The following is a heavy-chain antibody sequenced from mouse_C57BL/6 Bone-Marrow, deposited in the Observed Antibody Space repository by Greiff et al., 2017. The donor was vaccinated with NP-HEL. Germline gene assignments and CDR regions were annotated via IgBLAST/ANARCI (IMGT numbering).Heavy chain of an antibody. V-gene: IGHV1-81*01. J-gene: IGHJ2*01. D-gene: IGHD4-1*01. Sequence: QVQLQQSGAELARPGASVKLSCKASGYTFTSYGISWVKQRPGQGLEWIGEIYPRSGNTYYNEQFKGKATLTADKSSSTAYMELRSLTSEDSAVYFCARGGPWEGNYWGQGTTLTVSS. CDR2: IYPRSGNT. CDR1: GYTFTSYG. CDR3: ARGGPWEGNY.